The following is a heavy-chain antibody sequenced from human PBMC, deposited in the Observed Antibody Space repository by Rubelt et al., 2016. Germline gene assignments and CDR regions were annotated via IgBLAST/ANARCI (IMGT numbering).Heavy chain of an antibody. CDR2: ISAYNGNT. D-gene: IGHD5-24*01. Sequence: QVQLVQSGAEVKKPGASVKVSCKASGYTFTSYGISWVRQAPGQGLEWMGWISAYNGNTNYAQKAPGRGHMTPETSNSTAYMELRSLRSDDTAVYYCARERDDYGDYWGQGTLVTVSS. CDR3: ARERDDYGDY. V-gene: IGHV1-18*01. CDR1: GYTFTSYG. J-gene: IGHJ4*02.